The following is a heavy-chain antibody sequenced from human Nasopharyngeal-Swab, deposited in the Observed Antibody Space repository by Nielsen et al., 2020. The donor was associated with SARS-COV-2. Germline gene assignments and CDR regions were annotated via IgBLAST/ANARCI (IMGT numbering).Heavy chain of an antibody. CDR3: ARGDTAMATDY. J-gene: IGHJ4*02. CDR2: ISYDGSNK. Sequence: GESLKISCAASGFTFSSYGMHWVRQAPGKGLEWVAVISYDGSNKYYADSVKGRFTISRDNAKNSLYLQMNSLRAEDTAVYYCARGDTAMATDYWGQGTLVTVSS. CDR1: GFTFSSYG. D-gene: IGHD5-18*01. V-gene: IGHV3-30*03.